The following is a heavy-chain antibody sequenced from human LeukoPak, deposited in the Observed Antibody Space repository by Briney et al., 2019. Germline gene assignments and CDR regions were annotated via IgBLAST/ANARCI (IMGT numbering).Heavy chain of an antibody. CDR2: LNQDGSEK. Sequence: GGSLRLSCAVSGLTFSNYWTSWVRQAPGKGLEWLANLNQDGSEKYYVDSVKGRFTISRDNAKNSLYLELNSLRAEDTAVYYCTTVTTGYFDLWGRGTLVTVSS. CDR1: GLTFSNYW. J-gene: IGHJ2*01. V-gene: IGHV3-7*01. D-gene: IGHD4-17*01. CDR3: TTVTTGYFDL.